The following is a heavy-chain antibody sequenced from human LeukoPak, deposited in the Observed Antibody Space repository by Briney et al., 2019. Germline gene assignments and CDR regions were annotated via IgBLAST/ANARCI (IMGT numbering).Heavy chain of an antibody. J-gene: IGHJ4*02. CDR2: FSYNVHS. CDR3: ARVSVAGTGPDY. D-gene: IGHD6-13*01. Sequence: SETLSLTCTVSGGSVSSSNYYWSWIRQSPGKGLEWVGFFSYNVHSDYNPSLKSRVTISIDTSKNQFSLRLSSVTAADTAIYYCARVSVAGTGPDYWGQGTLVTVSS. V-gene: IGHV4-61*01. CDR1: GGSVSSSNYY.